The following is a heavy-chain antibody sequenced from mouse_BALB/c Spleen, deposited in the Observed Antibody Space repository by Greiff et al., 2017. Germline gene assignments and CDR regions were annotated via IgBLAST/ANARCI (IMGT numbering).Heavy chain of an antibody. Sequence: EVHLVESGPGLVKPSQSLSLTCTVTGYSITSDYAWNCIRHFPGNKLEWMGYISYSGSTSYNPSLKSRISITRDTSKNQFFLQLNSVTTEDTATYYCAREENDFDYWGQGTTLTVSS. CDR1: GYSITSDYA. D-gene: IGHD2-3*01. CDR2: ISYSGST. J-gene: IGHJ2*01. V-gene: IGHV3-2*02. CDR3: AREENDFDY.